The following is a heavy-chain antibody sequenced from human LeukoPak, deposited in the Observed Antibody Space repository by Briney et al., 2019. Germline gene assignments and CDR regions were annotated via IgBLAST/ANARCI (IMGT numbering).Heavy chain of an antibody. D-gene: IGHD1-26*01. Sequence: GGSLRLSCAASGFTFSRYSMNWVRQAPGKGLEWVSSISISSNYIYYPDSLKGRFTISRDNAKNSLYLQINSLRAEDTAVYYCARDRGSTEFDYWGQGTLVTVSS. CDR1: GFTFSRYS. J-gene: IGHJ4*02. CDR2: ISISSNYI. V-gene: IGHV3-21*01. CDR3: ARDRGSTEFDY.